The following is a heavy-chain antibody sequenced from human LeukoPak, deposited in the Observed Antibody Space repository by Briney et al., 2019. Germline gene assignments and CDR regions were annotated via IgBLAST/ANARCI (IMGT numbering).Heavy chain of an antibody. CDR1: GFTLSENN. V-gene: IGHV3-23*01. Sequence: GGSLRLSCAASGFTLSENNVHWVRQAPGKGLEWVSAISGSGGSTYYADSVKGRFTISRDNSKNTLYLQMNSLRAEDTAVYYCAKVTSYYYDSSGYSDYWGQGTLVTVSS. D-gene: IGHD3-22*01. CDR3: AKVTSYYYDSSGYSDY. CDR2: ISGSGGST. J-gene: IGHJ4*02.